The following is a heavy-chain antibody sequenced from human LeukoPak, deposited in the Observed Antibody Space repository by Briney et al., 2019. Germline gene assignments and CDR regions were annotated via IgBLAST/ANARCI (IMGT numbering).Heavy chain of an antibody. CDR3: ARVRGIAARLLDY. D-gene: IGHD6-6*01. J-gene: IGHJ4*02. V-gene: IGHV1-2*02. CDR1: GYTFTGYY. Sequence: GASVKVSCKASGYTFTGYYMHWVRQAPGQGLEWMGWINPNSGGTNYAQKFQGRVTMTRDTSISTAYMELSRLRSDDTAVYYCARVRGIAARLLDYWGQGTLVTVSS. CDR2: INPNSGGT.